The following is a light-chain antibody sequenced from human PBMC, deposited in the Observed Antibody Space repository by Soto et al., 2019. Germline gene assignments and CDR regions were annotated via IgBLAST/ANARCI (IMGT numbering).Light chain of an antibody. J-gene: IGKJ4*01. Sequence: DIQMTQSPSTLSASVGDRVTITCRASQSISSWLAWYQQKPGKARKLLIYKAPSLESGVPSRFSGSGSGTEFTLTISSLQPDDFATYYCQQYNSYSPLTFGGGTKVEIK. V-gene: IGKV1-5*03. CDR1: QSISSW. CDR3: QQYNSYSPLT. CDR2: KAP.